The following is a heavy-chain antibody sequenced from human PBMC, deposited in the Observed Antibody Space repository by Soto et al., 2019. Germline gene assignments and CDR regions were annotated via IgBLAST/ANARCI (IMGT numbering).Heavy chain of an antibody. Sequence: EVQLLDSGGGWVQPGGSLRLSCAASGFTFSTYAMSWVRQAPGKGLEWVSTIRGRGDSTYYAESVKGRFTIYRHNSKDTLYLQMNSLRAEDTGLYYFAKGGEGYCSKTSWLYYFDHWGRGTLVTGSS. D-gene: IGHD2-2*01. CDR1: GFTFSTYA. CDR2: IRGRGDST. J-gene: IGHJ4*01. CDR3: AKGGEGYCSKTSWLYYFDH. V-gene: IGHV3-23*01.